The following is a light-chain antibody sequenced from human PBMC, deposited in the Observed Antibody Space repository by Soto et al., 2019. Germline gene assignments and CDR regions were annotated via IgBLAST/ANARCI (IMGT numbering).Light chain of an antibody. CDR3: QQYGNSPYT. CDR1: QSVRSSF. V-gene: IGKV3-20*01. Sequence: EMVLTQSPGTLSLSPGERATLSCRASQSVRSSFLAWYQHKPGQAPRLLIYGASTRATGIPDRFSGSGSGTDFTLTISRLEPEDSAVFYCQQYGNSPYTFGQGTKLEIK. CDR2: GAS. J-gene: IGKJ2*01.